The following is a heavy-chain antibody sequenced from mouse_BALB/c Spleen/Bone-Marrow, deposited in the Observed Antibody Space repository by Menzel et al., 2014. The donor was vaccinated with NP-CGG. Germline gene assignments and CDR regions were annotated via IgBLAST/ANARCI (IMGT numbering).Heavy chain of an antibody. CDR3: ARGGFAGAWFAY. Sequence: VQLQQSGAELAKPGASVKMSCKASGYTFXSYWMHWVKQRPGQGLEWIGYINPSTGYTEYNQKFKDKATLTADKSSSTAYMQLSSLTSEDSAVYYCARGGFAGAWFAYWGQGTLVTVSA. CDR2: INPSTGYT. V-gene: IGHV1-7*01. D-gene: IGHD1-1*02. J-gene: IGHJ3*01. CDR1: GYTFXSYW.